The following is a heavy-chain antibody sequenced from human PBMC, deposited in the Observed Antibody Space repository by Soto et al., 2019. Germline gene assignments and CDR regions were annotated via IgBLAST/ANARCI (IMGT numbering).Heavy chain of an antibody. CDR3: ARVGLWPPPRDVFDF. D-gene: IGHD5-18*01. CDR1: GYSFTGYY. Sequence: GASVKVSCKASGYSFTGYYMHWVRQAPGQGLEWMGWINPNSGGTNYAQKFQGWVTMTRDTSISTAYMELSRLRSDDTAVYYCARVGLWPPPRDVFDFWGHRILVTVS. V-gene: IGHV1-2*04. J-gene: IGHJ3*01. CDR2: INPNSGGT.